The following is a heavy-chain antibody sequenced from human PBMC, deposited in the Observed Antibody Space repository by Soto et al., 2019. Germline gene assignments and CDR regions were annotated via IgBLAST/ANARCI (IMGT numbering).Heavy chain of an antibody. CDR2: INSDGSST. V-gene: IGHV3-74*01. CDR1: GFTFSSYW. CDR3: ARELLRAPNWFDP. Sequence: RLSCAASGFTFSSYWMHWVRQAPGKGLVWVSRINSDGSSTSYADSVKGRFTISRDNAKNTLYLQMNSLRAEDTAVYYCARELLRAPNWFDPWGQGTLVTVSS. J-gene: IGHJ5*02. D-gene: IGHD3-10*01.